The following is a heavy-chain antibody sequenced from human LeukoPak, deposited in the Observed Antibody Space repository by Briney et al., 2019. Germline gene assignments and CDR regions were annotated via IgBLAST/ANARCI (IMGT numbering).Heavy chain of an antibody. CDR2: ICYSGST. J-gene: IGHJ4*02. V-gene: IGHV4-31*03. CDR3: ARAGSSGYWFDY. D-gene: IGHD3-22*01. CDR1: GGSISSGVYY. Sequence: SETLSLTCTVSGGSISSGVYYWSWIRQHPGKGLEWIGYICYSGSTYYNPSLKSRVTISVDTSKNQFSLRLSSVTAADTAVYYCARAGSSGYWFDYWGQGTLVTVSS.